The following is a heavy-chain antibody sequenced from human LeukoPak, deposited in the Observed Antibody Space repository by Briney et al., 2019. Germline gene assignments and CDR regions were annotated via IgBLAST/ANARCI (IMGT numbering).Heavy chain of an antibody. CDR1: GYTFTGYY. Sequence: ASVKVSCKASGYTFTGYYMHWVRQAPGQGLEWMGWINPNSGGTNYAQKFQGRVTMTRDTSISTAYMELSSLRSEDTAVYYCASVSSGYYSSNFDYRGQGALVTVSS. V-gene: IGHV1-2*02. CDR3: ASVSSGYYSSNFDY. D-gene: IGHD3-22*01. CDR2: INPNSGGT. J-gene: IGHJ4*02.